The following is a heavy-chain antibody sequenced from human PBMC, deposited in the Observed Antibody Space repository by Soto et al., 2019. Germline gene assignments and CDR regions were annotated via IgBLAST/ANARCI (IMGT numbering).Heavy chain of an antibody. CDR2: IYYSGST. J-gene: IGHJ4*02. CDR1: GGSISSYY. D-gene: IGHD6-13*01. Sequence: KPSETLSLTCTVSGGSISSYYWSWIRQPPGKGLEWIGYIYYSGSTNYNPSLKSRVTISVDTSKNQFSLKLSSVTAADTAVYYCVRGGIAAAGTFDYWGQGTLVTVSS. V-gene: IGHV4-59*01. CDR3: VRGGIAAAGTFDY.